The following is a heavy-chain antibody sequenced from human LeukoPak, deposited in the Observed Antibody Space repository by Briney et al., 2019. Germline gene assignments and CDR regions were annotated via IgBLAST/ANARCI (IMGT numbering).Heavy chain of an antibody. J-gene: IGHJ4*02. Sequence: GRSLRLSCAASGFTFSSYAMHWVRQAPGKGLEWVAVISYDGSNKYYADSVKGRFTISRDNSKNTLYLQMNSLRAEDTAVYYCARDKSCSGGSCYYFDYWGQETLVTVSS. CDR3: ARDKSCSGGSCYYFDY. CDR1: GFTFSSYA. V-gene: IGHV3-30-3*01. CDR2: ISYDGSNK. D-gene: IGHD2-15*01.